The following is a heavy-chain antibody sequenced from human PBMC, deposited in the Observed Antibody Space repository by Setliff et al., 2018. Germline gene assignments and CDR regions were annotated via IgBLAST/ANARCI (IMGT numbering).Heavy chain of an antibody. Sequence: GASVKVSCKASGYIFSDHYMHWVRQAPGKGLAWMGWINSNGGDTNYAQTFEGRLTLTRDTSIRTTYMELATLRSDDTAVYSCARARHFGMDVWGQGTTVTVSS. V-gene: IGHV1-2*02. J-gene: IGHJ6*02. CDR3: ARARHFGMDV. CDR1: GYIFSDHY. CDR2: INSNGGDT.